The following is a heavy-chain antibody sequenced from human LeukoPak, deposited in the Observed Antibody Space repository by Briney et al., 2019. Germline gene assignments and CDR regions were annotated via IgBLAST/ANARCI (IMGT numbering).Heavy chain of an antibody. V-gene: IGHV4-34*01. D-gene: IGHD6-13*01. J-gene: IGHJ4*02. CDR3: ARGRYSSSWYSRGLGY. CDR2: INHSGST. CDR1: GGSFSGYD. Sequence: SETVSLTCAVYGGSFSGYDWSWIRQPPGKGLEWIGEINHSGSTNYNPSLKSRVTMSVDTSKNQFSLKLSSVTAADTAVYYCARGRYSSSWYSRGLGYWGQGTLVTVSS.